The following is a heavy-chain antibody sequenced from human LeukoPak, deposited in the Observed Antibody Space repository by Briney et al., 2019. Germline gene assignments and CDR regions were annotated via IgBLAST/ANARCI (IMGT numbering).Heavy chain of an antibody. CDR2: ISYDGNEQ. CDR3: AKDTSIAAVDYFFDY. J-gene: IGHJ4*02. Sequence: PGRSLRLSCTGSGFTFRSHGMHGVRQAPGKGVEWVAVISYDGNEQYYADSVKGRFTISRDNSKNTLYLQMNSLRADDSAVYYCAKDTSIAAVDYFFDYWGQGTLVTVSS. V-gene: IGHV3-30*18. D-gene: IGHD6-25*01. CDR1: GFTFRSHG.